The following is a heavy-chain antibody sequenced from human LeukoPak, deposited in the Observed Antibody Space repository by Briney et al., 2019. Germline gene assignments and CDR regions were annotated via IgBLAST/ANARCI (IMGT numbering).Heavy chain of an antibody. CDR3: ARDGVGAYYDILTGYWGYYMDV. V-gene: IGHV4-61*02. CDR2: IYTSGST. J-gene: IGHJ6*03. Sequence: SETLSLTCTVSGGSISSGSYYWSWIRQPAGKGLEWIGRIYTSGSTNYNPSLKSRVTISVDTSKNQFSLKLSSVTAADTAVYYCARDGVGAYYDILTGYWGYYMDVWGKGTTVTISS. CDR1: GGSISSGSYY. D-gene: IGHD3-9*01.